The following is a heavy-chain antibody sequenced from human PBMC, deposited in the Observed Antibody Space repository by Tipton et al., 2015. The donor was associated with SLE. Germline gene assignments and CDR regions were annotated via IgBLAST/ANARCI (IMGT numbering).Heavy chain of an antibody. V-gene: IGHV4-30-2*01. D-gene: IGHD6-13*01. CDR2: ISHSGNT. CDR1: GDSISSGGYS. CDR3: ARVRRDSSSWGLDY. J-gene: IGHJ4*02. Sequence: TLSLTCTVSGDSISSGGYSWSWIRQPPGKGLEWIGYISHSGNTYYNPSLKSRVTISADRSLNQISLRLTSVTAADTAVYYCARVRRDSSSWGLDYWGQGTLITVSS.